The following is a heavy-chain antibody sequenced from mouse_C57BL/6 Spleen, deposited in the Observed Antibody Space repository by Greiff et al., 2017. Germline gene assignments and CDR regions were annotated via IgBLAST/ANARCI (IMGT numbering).Heavy chain of an antibody. J-gene: IGHJ2*01. V-gene: IGHV5-4*01. CDR1: AFTFSSYA. CDR2: ISDGGSYT. Sequence: EVHLVESGGGLVKPGGSLKLSCAASAFTFSSYAMSWVRQTPEKRLEWVATISDGGSYTYYPDNVTGRFTISRDNAKNNLYLQMSHLKSEDTAMYYCAREEGMALNYWGQGTTLTVSS. CDR3: AREEGMALNY. D-gene: IGHD2-10*02.